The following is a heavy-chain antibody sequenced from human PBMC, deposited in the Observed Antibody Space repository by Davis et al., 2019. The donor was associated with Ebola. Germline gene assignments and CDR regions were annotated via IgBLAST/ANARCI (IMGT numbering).Heavy chain of an antibody. CDR3: ARALGLSSSDYYYYYMDV. J-gene: IGHJ6*03. Sequence: SVKVSCKASGGTFSSYAISWVRQAPGQGLEWMGGIIPIFGTANYAQKFQGRVTITADESTSTAYMELSSLRSEDTAVYYCARALGLSSSDYYYYYMDVWGKGTTVTVSS. V-gene: IGHV1-69*13. D-gene: IGHD6-6*01. CDR2: IIPIFGTA. CDR1: GGTFSSYA.